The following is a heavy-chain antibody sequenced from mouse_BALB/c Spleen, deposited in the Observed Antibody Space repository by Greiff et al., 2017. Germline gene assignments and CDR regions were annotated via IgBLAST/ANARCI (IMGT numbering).Heavy chain of an antibody. Sequence: EVKVEESGGGLVKPGGSLKLSCAASGFTFSSYAMSWVRQTPEKRLEWVATISSGGSYTYYPDSVKGRFTISRDNAKNTRYLQMSSLRSEDTAMYYCARRGVADYYAMDYWGQGTSVTVSS. CDR1: GFTFSSYA. CDR3: ARRGVADYYAMDY. J-gene: IGHJ4*01. D-gene: IGHD1-1*02. V-gene: IGHV5-9-3*01. CDR2: ISSGGSYT.